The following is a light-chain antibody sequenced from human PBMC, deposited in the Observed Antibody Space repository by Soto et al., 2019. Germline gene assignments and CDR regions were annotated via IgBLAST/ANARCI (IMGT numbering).Light chain of an antibody. J-gene: IGKJ3*01. CDR1: QSISSSY. CDR2: GAS. V-gene: IGKV3-20*01. CDR3: QQYDTSPFT. Sequence: EIVLTQSPGTLSLSLGERATLSCRASQSISSSYLAWYQQKPGQAPRLLIHGASSRATGIPDRFSGSGSGTDFTLTISRLEPEDFVVYFCQQYDTSPFTFGPGTKVDIK.